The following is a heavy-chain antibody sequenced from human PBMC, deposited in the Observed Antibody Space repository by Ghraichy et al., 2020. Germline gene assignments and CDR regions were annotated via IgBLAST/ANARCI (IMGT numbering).Heavy chain of an antibody. D-gene: IGHD5/OR15-5a*01. Sequence: SGFTFTTAWMSWLRQAPGKGLEWVGRIKSKADGGTADYAAPVKGRFTLSRDDSVNTLYLQLNSLKTEDTAVYYCTAGYTVGEGYWGQGTLVTVSS. CDR3: TAGYTVGEGY. CDR1: GFTFTTAW. V-gene: IGHV3-15*01. CDR2: IKSKADGGTA. J-gene: IGHJ4*02.